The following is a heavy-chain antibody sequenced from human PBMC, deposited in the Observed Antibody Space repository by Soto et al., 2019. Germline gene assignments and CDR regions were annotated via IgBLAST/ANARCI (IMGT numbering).Heavy chain of an antibody. V-gene: IGHV4-59*12. Sequence: ETLSLTCTVSGGSIGGFYWSWIRQAPGKGLEWIGYIYYSGSTKYNPSLKTRVTMSADTTKNHVSLRLTSVTAADTAVYYCARVRERLQYFDWFYHFDSWGQGTLVTVSS. CDR3: ARVRERLQYFDWFYHFDS. D-gene: IGHD3-9*01. CDR2: IYYSGST. J-gene: IGHJ4*02. CDR1: GGSIGGFY.